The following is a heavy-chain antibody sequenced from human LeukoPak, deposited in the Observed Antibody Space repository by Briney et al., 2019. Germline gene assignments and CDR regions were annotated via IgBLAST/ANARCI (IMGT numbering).Heavy chain of an antibody. Sequence: PGGSLRLSCAASGFTFSSNYMSWVRQAPGKGLEWVSVIYSGGSTYYADSVKGRFTISGDNSKNTLYLQMNSLRAEDTAVYYCAREGYYYDSSGRFDYWGQGTLVTVSS. CDR3: AREGYYYDSSGRFDY. D-gene: IGHD3-22*01. J-gene: IGHJ4*02. CDR2: IYSGGST. CDR1: GFTFSSNY. V-gene: IGHV3-53*01.